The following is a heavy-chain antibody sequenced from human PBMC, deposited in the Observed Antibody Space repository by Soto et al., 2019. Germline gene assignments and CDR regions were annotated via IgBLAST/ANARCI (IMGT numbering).Heavy chain of an antibody. J-gene: IGHJ6*02. D-gene: IGHD3-3*01. CDR2: IKQDGSEK. CDR1: GFTFSSYW. V-gene: IGHV3-7*01. CDR3: ARTERHYDFWSGYVISGMDV. Sequence: GGSLRLSCAASGFTFSSYWMSWVRQAPGKGLEWVANIKQDGSEKYYVDSVKGRFTISRDNAKNSLYLQMNSLRAEDTAVYYCARTERHYDFWSGYVISGMDVWGQGTTVTSP.